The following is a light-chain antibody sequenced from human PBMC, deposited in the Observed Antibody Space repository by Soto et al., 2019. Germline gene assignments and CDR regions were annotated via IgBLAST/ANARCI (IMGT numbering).Light chain of an antibody. CDR1: QSVSSRY. CDR3: QQTNT. J-gene: IGKJ4*01. V-gene: IGKV3-20*01. CDR2: DAS. Sequence: EIVLTQSPGTLSSSPGERATLSCRASQSVSSRYLAWYQQKPGQAPRLLIYDASARATGTPNRFSGSGSGTDFTLTISRLEPEDFAVYYCQQTNTFGGGTKVELK.